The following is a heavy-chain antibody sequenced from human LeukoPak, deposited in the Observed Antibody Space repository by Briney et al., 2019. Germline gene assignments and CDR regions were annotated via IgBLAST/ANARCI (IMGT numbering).Heavy chain of an antibody. D-gene: IGHD2-2*01. V-gene: IGHV1-18*01. J-gene: IGHJ4*02. Sequence: ASVKVSCKASGYTFTSYGISWVRQAPGQGLEWMGWISAYNGNTNYAQKLQGRVTMTTDTSTSTAYMELRSLRSDDTAVYYCARTYCSSTSCYYFDYWGQGTLVTVSS. CDR2: ISAYNGNT. CDR3: ARTYCSSTSCYYFDY. CDR1: GYTFTSYG.